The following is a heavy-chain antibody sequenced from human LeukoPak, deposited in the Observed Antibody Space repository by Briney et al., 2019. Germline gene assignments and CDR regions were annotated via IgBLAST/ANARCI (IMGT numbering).Heavy chain of an antibody. J-gene: IGHJ5*02. CDR1: GGSFSGYY. CDR2: VNHSGST. Sequence: SETLSLTCAVYGGSFSGYYWSWIRQPPGKGLEWIGEVNHSGSTNYNPSLKSRVTISVDTSKNQFSLKLSSVTAADTAVYYCARGSAITMVRGVIRRWFDPWGQGTLVTVSS. V-gene: IGHV4-34*01. CDR3: ARGSAITMVRGVIRRWFDP. D-gene: IGHD3-10*01.